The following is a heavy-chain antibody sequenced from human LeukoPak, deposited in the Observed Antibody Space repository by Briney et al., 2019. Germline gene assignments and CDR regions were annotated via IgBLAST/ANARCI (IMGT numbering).Heavy chain of an antibody. Sequence: SQTLSLTCTVSGYSISSGYYWGWIRQPPGKGLEWIGSIYHSGSTYYNPSLKSRVTISVDTSKNQFSLKLSSVTAADTAVYYCARHFSSQNYGMDVWGQGTQSPSP. CDR2: IYHSGST. CDR1: GYSISSGYY. V-gene: IGHV4-38-2*02. J-gene: IGHJ6*02. CDR3: ARHFSSQNYGMDV. D-gene: IGHD3-3*02.